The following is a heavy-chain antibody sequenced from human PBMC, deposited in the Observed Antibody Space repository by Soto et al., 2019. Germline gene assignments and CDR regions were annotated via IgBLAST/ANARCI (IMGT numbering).Heavy chain of an antibody. CDR3: ARLLGYCSSTSCYTFDY. J-gene: IGHJ4*02. Sequence: PSETLSLTCTVSGGSISSGGYYWSWIRQHPGKGLEWIGYIYYSGSTYYNPSLKSRVTISVDTSKNQFSLKLSSVTAADTAVYYCARLLGYCSSTSCYTFDYWGQGTLVTVSS. CDR2: IYYSGST. D-gene: IGHD2-2*02. V-gene: IGHV4-31*03. CDR1: GGSISSGGYY.